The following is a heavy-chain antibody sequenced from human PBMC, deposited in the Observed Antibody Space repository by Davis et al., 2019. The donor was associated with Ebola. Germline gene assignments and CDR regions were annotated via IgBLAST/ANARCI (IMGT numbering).Heavy chain of an antibody. CDR2: IYHSGST. V-gene: IGHV4-30-2*01. CDR3: ARHRWLQFRGRFDP. J-gene: IGHJ5*02. CDR1: GGSISSGGYS. Sequence: MPSETLSLTCTVSGGSISSGGYSWSWIRQPPGKGLEWIGYIYHSGSTNYNPSLKSRVTISVDTSKNQFSLKLSSVTAADTAVYYCARHRWLQFRGRFDPWGQGTLVTVSS. D-gene: IGHD5-24*01.